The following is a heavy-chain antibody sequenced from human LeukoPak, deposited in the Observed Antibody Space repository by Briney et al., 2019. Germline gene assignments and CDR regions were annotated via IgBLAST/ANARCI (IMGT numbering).Heavy chain of an antibody. J-gene: IGHJ6*03. Sequence: ASVKVSCKASGYTFTGYYMHWVRQAPGQGLEWMGWINPNSGGTNYAQKFQGRVTMTRDTSISTAYIELSRLRSDDTAVYYCARVPYYYGSGSYWSYYYYMDVWGKGTTVTVSS. CDR2: INPNSGGT. CDR1: GYTFTGYY. CDR3: ARVPYYYGSGSYWSYYYYMDV. V-gene: IGHV1-2*02. D-gene: IGHD3-10*01.